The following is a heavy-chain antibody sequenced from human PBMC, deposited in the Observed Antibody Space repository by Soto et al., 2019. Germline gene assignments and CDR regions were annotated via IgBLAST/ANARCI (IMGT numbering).Heavy chain of an antibody. CDR1: GFTFSSYA. V-gene: IGHV3-23*01. CDR3: AKDRDVAAAGPIKFYGMDV. D-gene: IGHD6-13*01. Sequence: EVQLLESGGGLVQTGGSLRLSCAASGFTFSSYAMSWVRQAPGKGLVWVSVISGSGDSTYYADSVRGRFTISRDNSKNTLYLQMNSLRAEDTAVYYCAKDRDVAAAGPIKFYGMDVWVQGTTVTVFS. J-gene: IGHJ6*02. CDR2: ISGSGDST.